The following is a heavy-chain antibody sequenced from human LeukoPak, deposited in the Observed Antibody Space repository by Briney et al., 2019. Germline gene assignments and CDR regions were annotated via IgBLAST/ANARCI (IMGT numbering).Heavy chain of an antibody. CDR2: IYYSGST. D-gene: IGHD6-13*01. J-gene: IGHJ4*02. Sequence: PSQTLSLTCAVSGGSISSGGYSWSWIRQPPGKGLEWIGYIYYSGSTYYNPSLKSRVTMSVDTSKNQFSLKLSSVTAADTAVYYCARRGSSSWYNYFDYWGQGTLVTVSS. CDR3: ARRGSSSWYNYFDY. V-gene: IGHV4-30-4*07. CDR1: GGSISSGGYS.